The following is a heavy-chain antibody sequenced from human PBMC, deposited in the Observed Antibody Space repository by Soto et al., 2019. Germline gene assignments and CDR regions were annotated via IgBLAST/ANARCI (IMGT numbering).Heavy chain of an antibody. V-gene: IGHV6-1*01. D-gene: IGHD2-21*01. CDR3: ARALADYSRFDS. CDR1: GHSVSSNSAA. Sequence: PSQTLSLTCVISGHSVSSNSAAWHWIRQSPSRGLEWLGRTYYRSKWSNNYAVSVESRITINPDTSKNQFSLHLDSVTPEDTAVYYCARALADYSRFDSWGQGTLVTVSS. CDR2: TYYRSKWSN. J-gene: IGHJ4*02.